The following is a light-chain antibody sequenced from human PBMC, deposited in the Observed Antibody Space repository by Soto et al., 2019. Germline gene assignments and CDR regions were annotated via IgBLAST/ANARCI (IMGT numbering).Light chain of an antibody. CDR3: QQYGSPPPII. CDR2: GAS. CDR1: QSVSSSY. J-gene: IGKJ5*01. Sequence: IVLTQSPGTLSLSPGERATLSCRASQSVSSSYLAWYQQKPGQAPRLLIYGASNRATGIPARFSGSGSGTDFTLTISSLEPEDFAVYYCQQYGSPPPIIFGQGTRLEI. V-gene: IGKV3-20*01.